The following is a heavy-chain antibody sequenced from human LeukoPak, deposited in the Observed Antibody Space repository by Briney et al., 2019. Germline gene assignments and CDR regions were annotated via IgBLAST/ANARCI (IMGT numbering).Heavy chain of an antibody. V-gene: IGHV3-23*01. CDR3: AKRRTFSSTDIAAAAPFDY. D-gene: IGHD6-13*01. CDR1: GFTFSSYA. CDR2: MSGSGGST. Sequence: GGSLRLSCAASGFTFSSYAMSWVRQAPGKGLEWVSGMSGSGGSTYYADSVKGRFTISRDKSKNTLYLQMNSLRAEDTAVYYCAKRRTFSSTDIAAAAPFDYWGQGTLVTVSS. J-gene: IGHJ4*02.